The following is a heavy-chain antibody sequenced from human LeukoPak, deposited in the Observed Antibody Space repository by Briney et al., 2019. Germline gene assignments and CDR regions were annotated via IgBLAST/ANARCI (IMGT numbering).Heavy chain of an antibody. D-gene: IGHD3-3*01. CDR2: INHSGST. Sequence: SETLSLTCAVYGGSFGGYYWSWIRQPPGKGLEWIGEINHSGSTNYNPSLKSRVTISVDTSKNQFSLKLSSVTAADTAVYYCARSPYDFWSGRHFDYWGQGTLVTVSS. CDR1: GGSFGGYY. J-gene: IGHJ4*02. CDR3: ARSPYDFWSGRHFDY. V-gene: IGHV4-34*01.